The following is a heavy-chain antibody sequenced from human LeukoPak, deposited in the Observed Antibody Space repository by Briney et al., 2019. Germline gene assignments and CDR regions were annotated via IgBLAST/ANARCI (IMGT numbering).Heavy chain of an antibody. Sequence: SETLSLTCTVSGCSISSCTYYWGRVRQPPGKGLVWLGSIYYSGSTSYNPSLKSRVTISVDTSKNQFSLKLDSVTAADTAVYYCARNASDSGTSYFDYWGQGTLVTVSS. J-gene: IGHJ4*02. CDR3: ARNASDSGTSYFDY. V-gene: IGHV4-39*01. CDR2: IYYSGST. CDR1: GCSISSCTYY. D-gene: IGHD1-26*01.